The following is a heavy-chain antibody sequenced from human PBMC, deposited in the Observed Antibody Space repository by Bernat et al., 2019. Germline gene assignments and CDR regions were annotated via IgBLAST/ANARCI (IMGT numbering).Heavy chain of an antibody. J-gene: IGHJ4*02. Sequence: EVQLLESGGGLVQPGGSLRLSCAASGFTFSSYAMSWVRQAPGKGREWVSALSGSGGSTYYADSVKGRFTISRDNSKNTVYLQMKSMRAEDTAIYYCAKQLGYCSDGTCYFDYWGQGTLVTVSS. V-gene: IGHV3-23*01. CDR3: AKQLGYCSDGTCYFDY. CDR2: LSGSGGST. D-gene: IGHD2-15*01. CDR1: GFTFSSYA.